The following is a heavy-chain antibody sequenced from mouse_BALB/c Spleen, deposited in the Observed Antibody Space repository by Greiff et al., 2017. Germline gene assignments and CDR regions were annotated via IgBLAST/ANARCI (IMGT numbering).Heavy chain of an antibody. V-gene: IGHV5-12-1*01. J-gene: IGHJ4*01. CDR3: ARGDSYAMDY. CDR2: ISSGGGST. CDR1: GFAFSSYD. Sequence: EVHLVESGGGLVKPGGSLKLSCAASGFAFSSYDMSWVRQTPEKRLEWVAYISSGGGSTYYPDTVKGRFTISRDNAKNTLYLQMSSLTSEDSAVYYCARGDSYAMDYWGQGTSVTVSS.